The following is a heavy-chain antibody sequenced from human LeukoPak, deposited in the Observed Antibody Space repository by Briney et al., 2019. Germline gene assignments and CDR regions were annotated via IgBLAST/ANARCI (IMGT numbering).Heavy chain of an antibody. CDR3: AGGQDSYGYDSWFDP. CDR1: GGTFSSYA. CDR2: IIPIFGTA. V-gene: IGHV1-69*01. Sequence: SVKVSCKASGGTFSSYAISWVRQAPGQGLEWMGGIIPIFGTANYAQKFQGRVTITADESTSTAYMELSSLRSEDTAVYYCAGGQDSYGYDSWFDPWGQGTLVTVSS. D-gene: IGHD5-18*01. J-gene: IGHJ5*02.